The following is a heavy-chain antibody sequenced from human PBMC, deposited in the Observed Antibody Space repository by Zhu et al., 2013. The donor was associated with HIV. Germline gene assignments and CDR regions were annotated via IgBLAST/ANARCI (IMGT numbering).Heavy chain of an antibody. V-gene: IGHV1-18*01. CDR2: ISAYNGNT. CDR1: GYTFTSYG. J-gene: IGHJ6*02. Sequence: QVQLVQSGAEVKKPGASVKVSCKASGYTFTSYGISWVRQAPGRGLEWMGWISAYNGNTNYAQKLQGRVTMTTDASTSTAYMELRSLRSDDTAVYYCAREGGITMVRGVIIYYYGMDVWGQGTTVTVSS. D-gene: IGHD3-10*01. CDR3: AREGGITMVRGVIIYYYGMDV.